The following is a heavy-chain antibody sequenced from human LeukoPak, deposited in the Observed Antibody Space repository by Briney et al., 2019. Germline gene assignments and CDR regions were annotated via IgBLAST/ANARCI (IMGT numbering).Heavy chain of an antibody. CDR3: ARPYYYDSRIDP. CDR1: GGSVSSGDYY. J-gene: IGHJ5*02. V-gene: IGHV4-30-4*01. Sequence: SQTLSLTCTVSGGSVSSGDYYWSWIRQPPGKGLEWIAYMYYSGSTYYNPSLKSRVTMSADTSKNQLSLKLSSVTAADTAVYYCARPYYYDSRIDPWGQGILVTVSS. D-gene: IGHD3-22*01. CDR2: MYYSGST.